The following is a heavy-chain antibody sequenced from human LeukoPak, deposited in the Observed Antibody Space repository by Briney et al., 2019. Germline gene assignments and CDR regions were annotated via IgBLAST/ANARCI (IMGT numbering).Heavy chain of an antibody. CDR3: VRPLISAGDAFDN. D-gene: IGHD2/OR15-2a*01. Sequence: GESLKISCKASGYSFTTYSIGWVRQMPGKGLEWMGIIHSVDSDTKYSPSFQGQVTISADKSISTAYLQWSSLKASDTAMYYCVRPLISAGDAFDNWGQGTMVAVSS. J-gene: IGHJ3*02. CDR2: IHSVDSDT. V-gene: IGHV5-51*01. CDR1: GYSFTTYS.